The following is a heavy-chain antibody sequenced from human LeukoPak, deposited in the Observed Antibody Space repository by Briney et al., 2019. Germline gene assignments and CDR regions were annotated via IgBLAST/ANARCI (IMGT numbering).Heavy chain of an antibody. CDR3: ARRARYSSSWYLLDY. J-gene: IGHJ4*02. CDR1: GYTFTGYY. CDR2: INPNSGGT. Sequence: ASVKVPCKASGYTFTGYYMHWVRQAPGQGLEWMGWINPNSGGTNYAQKFQGRVTMTRDTSISTAYMELSRLRSDDTAVYYCARRARYSSSWYLLDYWGQGTLVTVSS. V-gene: IGHV1-2*02. D-gene: IGHD6-13*01.